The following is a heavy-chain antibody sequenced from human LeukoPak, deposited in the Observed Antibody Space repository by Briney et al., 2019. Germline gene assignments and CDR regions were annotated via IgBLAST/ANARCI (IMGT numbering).Heavy chain of an antibody. CDR3: ARDHEGYDSPLVAFEI. CDR2: ISAYNGNT. CDR1: GYTFTSYG. D-gene: IGHD3-22*01. J-gene: IGHJ3*02. Sequence: ASVKVSCKASGYTFTSYGISWVRQAPGQGLECMGWISAYNGNTNYAQKLQGRVTMTTDTSTSTAYMELRSLRSDDTAVYYCARDHEGYDSPLVAFEIWGQGTMVTVSS. V-gene: IGHV1-18*01.